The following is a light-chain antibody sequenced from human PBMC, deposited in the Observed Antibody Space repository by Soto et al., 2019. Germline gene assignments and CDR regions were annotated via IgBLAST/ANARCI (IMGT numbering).Light chain of an antibody. CDR2: GAG. J-gene: IGKJ4*01. CDR1: QSLSSSS. V-gene: IGKV3-20*01. CDR3: QQYNNWPPLT. Sequence: EIVLTQSPGTLSLSPGERATLSYRPGQSLSSSSLAWYQQNLGQAPRLLICGAGSRATGIPDRLTGGGSGTDFILTVSRLEPEYFAVYYCQQYNNWPPLTFGGGTKVEIK.